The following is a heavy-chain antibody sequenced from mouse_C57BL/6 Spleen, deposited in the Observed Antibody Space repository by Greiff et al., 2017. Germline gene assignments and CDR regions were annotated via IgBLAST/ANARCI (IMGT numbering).Heavy chain of an antibody. V-gene: IGHV1-39*01. D-gene: IGHD1-1*01. CDR2: LNPNYGTT. J-gene: IGHJ3*01. CDR1: GYSFTDYN. Sequence: VQLQQSGPELVKPGASVKISCKASGYSFTDYNMNWVKQSNGKSLEWIGVLNPNYGTTSYNQKFKGKATLTVDQSSSTAYMQLNSLTSEDSAVYYCAREGNYGSSLWFAYWGQGTLVTVSA. CDR3: AREGNYGSSLWFAY.